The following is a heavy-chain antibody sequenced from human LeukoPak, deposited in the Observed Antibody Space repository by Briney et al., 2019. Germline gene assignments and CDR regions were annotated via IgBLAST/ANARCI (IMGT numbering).Heavy chain of an antibody. Sequence: GGSLRLSCAASGFNFSSYWMSWVRQAPGKGLQWVANIKQDGSEKYYVYSVKGRFTISRDNDKKALYLQMNSLRADDTAVYHCARDDDWNYEDYWGQGTLLHVSS. D-gene: IGHD1-7*01. V-gene: IGHV3-7*01. CDR3: ARDDDWNYEDY. CDR1: GFNFSSYW. J-gene: IGHJ4*02. CDR2: IKQDGSEK.